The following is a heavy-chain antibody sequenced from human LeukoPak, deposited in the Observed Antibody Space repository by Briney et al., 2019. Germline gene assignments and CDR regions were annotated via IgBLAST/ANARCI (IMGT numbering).Heavy chain of an antibody. CDR1: GFTFSSYA. D-gene: IGHD5-24*01. Sequence: GGSLRLSCAASGFTFSSYAMSWVRQAPGKGLEWVSAISVSGGSTYYADSVKGRFTISRDNSKNTLYLQMNSLRAEDTAVYYCAKDSGDGYNTYYFDYWGQGTLVTVSS. CDR2: ISVSGGST. J-gene: IGHJ4*02. CDR3: AKDSGDGYNTYYFDY. V-gene: IGHV3-23*01.